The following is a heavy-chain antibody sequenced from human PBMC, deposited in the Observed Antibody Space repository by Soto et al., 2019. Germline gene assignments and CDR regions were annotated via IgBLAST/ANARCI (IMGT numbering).Heavy chain of an antibody. J-gene: IGHJ4*02. CDR3: AKVFTMVRGASYYFDY. D-gene: IGHD3-10*01. CDR1: GFTFSRYA. CDR2: ISGSGGST. V-gene: IGHV3-23*01. Sequence: GGSLRLSCADSGFTFSRYALSWVRQAPWTGLEWVSAISGSGGSTYYADYVQGRFTISRGNSKNTLYLQMNSLRAEDTAVYYCAKVFTMVRGASYYFDYWGQGTLVTVSS.